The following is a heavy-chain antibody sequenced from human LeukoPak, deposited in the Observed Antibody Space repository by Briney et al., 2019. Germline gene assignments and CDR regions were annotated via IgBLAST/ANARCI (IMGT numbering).Heavy chain of an antibody. CDR3: ARGGTIFVDI. CDR2: IIPIFGTA. V-gene: IGHV1-69*13. J-gene: IGHJ3*02. Sequence: SVNVSCKASGYTFTSYDINWVRQAPGQGLEWMGGIIPIFGTANYAQKFQGRVTITADESTSTAYMELSSLRSEDTAVYYCARGGTIFVDIWGQGTMVTVSS. CDR1: GYTFTSYD. D-gene: IGHD3-3*01.